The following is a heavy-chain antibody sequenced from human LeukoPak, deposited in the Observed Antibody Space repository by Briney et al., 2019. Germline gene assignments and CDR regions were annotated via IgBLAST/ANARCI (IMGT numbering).Heavy chain of an antibody. CDR3: ARLAILGRIRLYFDY. J-gene: IGHJ4*02. CDR1: GGSISSSSYY. V-gene: IGHV4-39*01. CDR2: VYYSGTT. Sequence: PSETLSLTCTVSGGSISSSSYYWGCTRQPPGPGLEWIGSVYYSGTTYYHPFLKTRASISVDTSKNQFSLRLGSVTAADTAVYYCARLAILGRIRLYFDYWGQGTLVTVSS. D-gene: IGHD3-3*01.